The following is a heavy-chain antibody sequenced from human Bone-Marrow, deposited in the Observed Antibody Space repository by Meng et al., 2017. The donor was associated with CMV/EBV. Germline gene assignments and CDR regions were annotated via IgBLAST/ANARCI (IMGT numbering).Heavy chain of an antibody. CDR3: AREGIAAAAFFDP. Sequence: SETLSPTCTVSGGSVSSGSYYWSWIRQPPGKGLEWIGYIYYSGSTNYNPSLKSRVTISVDTSKNQFSLKLSSVTAADTAVYYCAREGIAAAAFFDPWGQGTLVTVSS. CDR1: GGSVSSGSYY. V-gene: IGHV4-61*01. D-gene: IGHD6-13*01. J-gene: IGHJ5*01. CDR2: IYYSGST.